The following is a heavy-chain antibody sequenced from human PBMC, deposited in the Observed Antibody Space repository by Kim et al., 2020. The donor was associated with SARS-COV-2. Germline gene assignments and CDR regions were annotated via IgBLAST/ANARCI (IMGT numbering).Heavy chain of an antibody. V-gene: IGHV3-66*01. CDR1: GITLTNNH. D-gene: IGHD2-21*01. CDR3: AGAIKFDGFAFFFL. Sequence: GGSLRLSCAASGITLTNNHMNWVRQAPGKGLEWVSVIYGGGTIDYADSVKDRFIISRATCTNTVYLEMNSLRAEDTSVYYCAGAIKFDGFAFFFLCGRGTLVSVSS. CDR2: IYGGGTI. J-gene: IGHJ2*01.